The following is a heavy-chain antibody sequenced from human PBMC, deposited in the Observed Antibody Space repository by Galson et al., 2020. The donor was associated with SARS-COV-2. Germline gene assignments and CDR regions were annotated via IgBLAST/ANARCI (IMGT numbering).Heavy chain of an antibody. V-gene: IGHV4-30-2*01. CDR2: ISDSANT. D-gene: IGHD1-26*01. J-gene: IGHJ4*02. Sequence: PSETLTLTCAVSAGPVSGGAFPWSWFRQPPGIGLGWIGLISDSANTYYNPSLKSRVSISVDRSKNQFSLNLSSVTAADTAVYYCARGQQTELLTPFDFWGQGTLVTVSS. CDR3: ARGQQTELLTPFDF. CDR1: AGPVSGGAFP.